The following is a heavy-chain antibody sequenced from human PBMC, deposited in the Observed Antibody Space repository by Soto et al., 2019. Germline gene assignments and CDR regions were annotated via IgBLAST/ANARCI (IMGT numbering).Heavy chain of an antibody. Sequence: GESLKISCKCSGYSFTSYWIILVRQMPGKGLEWMGRIDPSDSYTNYSPSFQGHVTISADKSISTAYLQWSSLKASDTAMYYCARHGNMAAAGLPLDYYYYGMDVWGQGTTVTVSS. CDR3: ARHGNMAAAGLPLDYYYYGMDV. CDR2: IDPSDSYT. V-gene: IGHV5-10-1*01. D-gene: IGHD6-13*01. J-gene: IGHJ6*02. CDR1: GYSFTSYW.